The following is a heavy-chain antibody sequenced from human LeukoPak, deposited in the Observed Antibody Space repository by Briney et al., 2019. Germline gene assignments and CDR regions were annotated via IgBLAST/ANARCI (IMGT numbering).Heavy chain of an antibody. J-gene: IGHJ6*02. CDR3: ARAGHCSGGSCYSGHYYYGMDV. D-gene: IGHD2-15*01. Sequence: PGGSLRLSCAASGFTFSSYAMSWFRQAPGKGLEWVSAISGSGGSTYYADSVKGRFTISRDNSKNTLYLQMNSLRAEDTAVYYCARAGHCSGGSCYSGHYYYGMDVWGQGTTVTVSS. CDR1: GFTFSSYA. V-gene: IGHV3-23*01. CDR2: ISGSGGST.